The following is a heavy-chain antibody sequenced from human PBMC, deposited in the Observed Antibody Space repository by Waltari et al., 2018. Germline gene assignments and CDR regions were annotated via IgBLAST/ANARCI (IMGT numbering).Heavy chain of an antibody. CDR2: FFYGGRT. CDR1: GASSSTSYHH. Sequence: QLQLQESGPGLVRPSETLSLTCSVSGASSSTSYHHWGWIRQSPGKELGWIGNFFYGGRTSDHPSRKSRVTIFLDPSTNQFSLKLSSVTAADTAVYYCAKVFNCDGWSGSRSYGYIDVWGKGTTVTISS. V-gene: IGHV4-39*07. J-gene: IGHJ6*03. D-gene: IGHD3-10*01. CDR3: AKVFNCDGWSGSRSYGYIDV.